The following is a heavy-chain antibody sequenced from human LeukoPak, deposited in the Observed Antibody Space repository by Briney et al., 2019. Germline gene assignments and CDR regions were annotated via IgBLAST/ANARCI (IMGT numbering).Heavy chain of an antibody. CDR2: ISSSSSTI. Sequence: GGSLRLSCAASGFIFSSYRMNWVRQAPGKGLEWVSYISSSSSTIYYADSVKGRFTISRDNAKNSLYLQMNSLRAEDTAVYYCARDTSSRNGAFDIWGQGTMVTVSS. CDR1: GFIFSSYR. D-gene: IGHD2-2*01. CDR3: ARDTSSRNGAFDI. J-gene: IGHJ3*02. V-gene: IGHV3-48*01.